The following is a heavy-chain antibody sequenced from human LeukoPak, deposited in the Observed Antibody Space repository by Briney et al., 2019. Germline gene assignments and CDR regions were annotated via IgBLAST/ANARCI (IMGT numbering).Heavy chain of an antibody. CDR1: GGSISNFY. V-gene: IGHV4-4*07. CDR2: IYSSGRT. D-gene: IGHD2-15*01. CDR3: ARLDCSGGSCQPFDY. J-gene: IGHJ4*02. Sequence: SETLSLTCTVSGGSISNFYWSWIRQPAGKGLEWIGRIYSSGRTNYNSSLKSRVAMSIDTSNNQFSLKLSSVTAADTAVYYCARLDCSGGSCQPFDYWGQGALVTVSS.